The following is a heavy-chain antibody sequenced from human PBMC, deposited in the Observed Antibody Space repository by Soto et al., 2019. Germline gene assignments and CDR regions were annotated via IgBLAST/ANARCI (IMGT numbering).Heavy chain of an antibody. V-gene: IGHV3-33*05. Sequence: VGSLRLSCAASGFIFGNDAMHWVRQAPGRGLEWVSFISDDGTRKYFADPVKGRFTISRDVFKRTLYLQMNSLRADDTAVYYCAKDLTNGWAFDYWGQGTLVTVSS. CDR3: AKDLTNGWAFDY. CDR1: GFIFGNDA. J-gene: IGHJ4*02. CDR2: ISDDGTRK. D-gene: IGHD6-19*01.